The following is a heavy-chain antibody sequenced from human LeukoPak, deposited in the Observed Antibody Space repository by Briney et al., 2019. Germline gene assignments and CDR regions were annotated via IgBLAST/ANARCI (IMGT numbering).Heavy chain of an antibody. CDR3: SRGSGWLSVY. V-gene: IGHV3-49*03. CDR2: ISGGTT. CDR1: GFTFGDYL. J-gene: IGHJ4*02. D-gene: IGHD6-19*01. Sequence: QPGRFLRLSCTASGFTFGDYLMSWFRQAPGKGLEWVGFISGGTTEYAASVKGRFTITRDDSTSIAYLQMNSLTTEDTAVYYCSRGSGWLSVYWGQGTLVTVSS.